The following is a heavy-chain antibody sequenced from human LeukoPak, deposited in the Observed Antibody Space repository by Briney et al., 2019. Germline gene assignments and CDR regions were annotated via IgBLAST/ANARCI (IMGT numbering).Heavy chain of an antibody. CDR2: INSDGSST. CDR3: ARAEVGSSWDYFDY. J-gene: IGHJ4*02. D-gene: IGHD6-13*01. V-gene: IGHV3-74*01. CDR1: GFTFSSYW. Sequence: PGGSLRLSCAASGFTFSSYWMHWVRQAPGKGLVWVSRINSDGSSTSYADSVKGRFTISRDNAKNTLYLQMNSLRAEDTAVYYCARAEVGSSWDYFDYWGQGTLVTVSS.